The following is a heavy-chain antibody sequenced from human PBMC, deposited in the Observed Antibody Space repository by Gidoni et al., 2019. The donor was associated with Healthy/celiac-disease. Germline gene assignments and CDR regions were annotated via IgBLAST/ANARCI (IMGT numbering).Heavy chain of an antibody. CDR2: LNHSGST. D-gene: IGHD3-10*01. J-gene: IGHJ6*02. CDR1: GGSFRGYY. CDR3: AREGGTMVRGADTGYYYYGMDV. Sequence: QVQLQQWGAGLLKPSETLSLTCAVYGGSFRGYYWSWIRQPPGKGLDWIGELNHSGSTNYNPSLKSRVTISVDTSKNQFSRKLSSVTAADTAVYYCAREGGTMVRGADTGYYYYGMDVWGQGTTVTVSS. V-gene: IGHV4-34*01.